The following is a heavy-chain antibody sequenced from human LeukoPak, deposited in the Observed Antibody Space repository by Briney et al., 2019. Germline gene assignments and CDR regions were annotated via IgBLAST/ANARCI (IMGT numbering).Heavy chain of an antibody. J-gene: IGHJ4*02. D-gene: IGHD2-21*02. CDR3: ARSAYCGGDCNELFDY. CDR2: IYYSGST. CDR1: GGSISSYY. Sequence: SETLSLTCTVSGGSISSYYGSWIRQPPGKGLEWIGYIYYSGSTNYNPSLKSRVTISVDTSKNQFSLKLSSVTAADTAVYYCARSAYCGGDCNELFDYWGQGTLVTVSS. V-gene: IGHV4-59*01.